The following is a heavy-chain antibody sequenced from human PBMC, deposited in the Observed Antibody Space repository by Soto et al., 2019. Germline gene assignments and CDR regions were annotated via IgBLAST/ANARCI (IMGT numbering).Heavy chain of an antibody. Sequence: QPWGTLRLSCAASGFTFSSYAMHWVRQAPGKGLEWVAVISYGGSNKYYAGSVKGRFTISRDNSKNSLYLQRNSLSAEDTAVYYCARGKGVKISSFNYWGQGTLVTVSS. CDR2: ISYGGSNK. D-gene: IGHD3-9*01. CDR1: GFTFSSYA. CDR3: ARGKGVKISSFNY. V-gene: IGHV3-30-3*01. J-gene: IGHJ4*02.